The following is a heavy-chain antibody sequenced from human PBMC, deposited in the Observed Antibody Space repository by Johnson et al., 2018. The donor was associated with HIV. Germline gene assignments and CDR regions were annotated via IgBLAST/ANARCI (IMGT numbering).Heavy chain of an antibody. V-gene: IGHV3-30*02. Sequence: QVQLVESGGGLVQPGGSLRLSCAGSGFTFSSYGMHWVRQAPGKGLEWVSFIRYDGSDKHYADSVKGRFTISRDNSKNTLFLQMNSLRPEDTAVYYCASPPSGYDFWDGPNIFDVWGQGTMVTVSS. J-gene: IGHJ3*01. D-gene: IGHD3-3*01. CDR3: ASPPSGYDFWDGPNIFDV. CDR2: IRYDGSDK. CDR1: GFTFSSYG.